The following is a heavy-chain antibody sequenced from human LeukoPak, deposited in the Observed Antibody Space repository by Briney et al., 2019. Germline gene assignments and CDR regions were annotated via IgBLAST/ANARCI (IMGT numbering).Heavy chain of an antibody. CDR3: ARGGGAYWYFDL. Sequence: PSETLSLTCTVPGGSISTYYWSWIRQPPGKGLEWIGYIYYSGSTNYNPSLKSRVSISVDTSKNQFSLKLSSVTAADTAVYYCARGGGAYWYFDLWGRGTLVTVSS. V-gene: IGHV4-59*01. CDR2: IYYSGST. D-gene: IGHD1-26*01. CDR1: GGSISTYY. J-gene: IGHJ2*01.